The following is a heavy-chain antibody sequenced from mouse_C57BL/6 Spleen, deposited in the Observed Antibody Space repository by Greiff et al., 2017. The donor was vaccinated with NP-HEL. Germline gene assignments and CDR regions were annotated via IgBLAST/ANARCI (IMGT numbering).Heavy chain of an antibody. CDR3: APTRTRYFDV. CDR2: IHPNSGST. Sequence: QVQLKQPGAELVKPGASVKLSCKASGYTFTSYWMHWVKQRPGQGLEWIGMIHPNSGSTNYNEKFKSKATLTVDKSSSTAYMQLSSLTSEDSAVYYCAPTRTRYFDVWGTGTTVTVSS. D-gene: IGHD1-1*01. J-gene: IGHJ1*03. CDR1: GYTFTSYW. V-gene: IGHV1-64*01.